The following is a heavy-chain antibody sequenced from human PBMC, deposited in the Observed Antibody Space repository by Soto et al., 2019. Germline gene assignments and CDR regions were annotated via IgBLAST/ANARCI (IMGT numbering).Heavy chain of an antibody. V-gene: IGHV3-23*01. D-gene: IGHD3-10*01. CDR3: AKDSKGSTMVRGVSNWFDP. J-gene: IGHJ5*02. Sequence: PGGSLRPSCAASGFTFSSYTMSWFRQAPVKVLERVSAISGSGGSTYYADSVKGRFTISRDNSKNTLYLQMNSLRAEDTAVYYCAKDSKGSTMVRGVSNWFDPWGQGTLVTVSS. CDR1: GFTFSSYT. CDR2: ISGSGGST.